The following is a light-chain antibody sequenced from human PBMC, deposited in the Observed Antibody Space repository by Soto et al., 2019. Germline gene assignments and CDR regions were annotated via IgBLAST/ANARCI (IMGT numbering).Light chain of an antibody. CDR2: DAS. Sequence: EIVLTQSPATLSLSPGERATLSCRASQSVSSYLAWYQQKPGLAPRLLIYDASNRATGIPARFSGSGSGTDFTLTISSLEPEDFAVYYCQQRSNWLWTFGQGTKVEI. V-gene: IGKV3-11*01. CDR3: QQRSNWLWT. CDR1: QSVSSY. J-gene: IGKJ1*01.